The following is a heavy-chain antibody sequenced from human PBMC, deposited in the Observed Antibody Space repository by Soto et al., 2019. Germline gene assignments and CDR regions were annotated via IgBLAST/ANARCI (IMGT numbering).Heavy chain of an antibody. CDR3: AGGSSPFQTNYYYYYGMDV. D-gene: IGHD6-13*01. CDR2: IYTSGST. J-gene: IGHJ6*02. V-gene: IGHV4-4*07. Sequence: KPSETLSLTCTVSGGSISSYYWSWIRQPAGKGLEWIGRIYTSGSTNYNPSLKSRVTMSVDTSKNQFSLKLSSVTAADTAVYYCAGGSSPFQTNYYYYYGMDVWGQGTTVTVSS. CDR1: GGSISSYY.